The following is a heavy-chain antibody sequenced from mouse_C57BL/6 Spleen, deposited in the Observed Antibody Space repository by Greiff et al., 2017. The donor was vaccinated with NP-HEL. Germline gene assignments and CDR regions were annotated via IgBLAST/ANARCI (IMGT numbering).Heavy chain of an antibody. CDR3: ARDLDPYAMDY. CDR1: GYSITSGYY. CDR2: ISYDGSN. Sequence: VQLKESGPGLVKPSQSLSLTCSVTGYSITSGYYWNWIRQFPGNKLEWMGYISYDGSNNYNPSLKNRISITRDTSKNQFFLKLNSVTTEDTATYYCARDLDPYAMDYWGQGTSVTVSS. V-gene: IGHV3-6*01. J-gene: IGHJ4*01.